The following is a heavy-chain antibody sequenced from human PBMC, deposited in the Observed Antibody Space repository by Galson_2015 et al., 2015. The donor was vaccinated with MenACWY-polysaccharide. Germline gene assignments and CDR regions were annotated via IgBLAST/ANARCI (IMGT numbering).Heavy chain of an antibody. Sequence: SLRLSCAGSGFNFGGNGLHWVRQAPGKGLEWVALIRNDGRKHYPDAVKGRFTISRDNSKNTLYLQMNNLRPEDTAVYYCARSPSRLDIAAASHWGQGALVSVSS. V-gene: IGHV3-30*02. CDR2: IRNDGRK. CDR3: ARSPSRLDIAAASH. J-gene: IGHJ4*02. CDR1: GFNFGGNG. D-gene: IGHD6-13*01.